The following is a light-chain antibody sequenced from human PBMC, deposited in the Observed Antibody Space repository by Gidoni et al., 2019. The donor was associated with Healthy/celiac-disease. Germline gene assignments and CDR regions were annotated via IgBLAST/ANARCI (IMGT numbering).Light chain of an antibody. CDR1: QSISSY. V-gene: IGKV1-39*01. Sequence: DIQMTQSPSSLSASVGDRGTITCLASQSISSYLNWYQQKPGTAPKLLIYAASSLQSGVPSRFSGSGSGTDFTLTISSLQPEDFATYYCQQSYSTLITFGQGTRLEIK. CDR2: AAS. CDR3: QQSYSTLIT. J-gene: IGKJ5*01.